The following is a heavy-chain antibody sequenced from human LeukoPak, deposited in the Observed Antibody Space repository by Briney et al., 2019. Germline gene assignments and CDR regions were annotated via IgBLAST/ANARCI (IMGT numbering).Heavy chain of an antibody. CDR3: ARHLLHTSTSFDS. J-gene: IGHJ4*02. CDR2: IKYTGST. V-gene: IGHV4-34*01. Sequence: SSETLSLTCTVSGGSINTYYWSWIRQPPGKGLEWIGEIKYTGSTNYNPSLKSRVTISLDTSKSQFSLKLNSVTAADTAVYYCARHLLHTSTSFDSWGQGTLVTVSS. D-gene: IGHD1-26*01. CDR1: GGSINTYY.